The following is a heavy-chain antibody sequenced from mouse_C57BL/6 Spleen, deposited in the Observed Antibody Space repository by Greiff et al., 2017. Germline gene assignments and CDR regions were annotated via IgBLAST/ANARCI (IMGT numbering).Heavy chain of an antibody. D-gene: IGHD1-1*01. CDR1: GYTFTSYW. V-gene: IGHV1-53*01. J-gene: IGHJ4*01. CDR3: ARAYITTVVAGDAMDD. CDR2: LNPSNGGT. Sequence: QVQLQQPGTELVKPGASVKLSCKASGYTFTSYWMHWVKQRPGQGLEWIGNLNPSNGGTNYNEKFKSKATLTVDHSSSTAYMQLSSLTSEDSAVYYCARAYITTVVAGDAMDDWGQGTTDSVSS.